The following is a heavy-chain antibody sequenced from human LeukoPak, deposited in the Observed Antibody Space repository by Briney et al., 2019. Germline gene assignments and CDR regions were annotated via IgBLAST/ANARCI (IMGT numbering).Heavy chain of an antibody. CDR2: ISYDGSNK. J-gene: IGHJ3*02. CDR1: GFTFSSYA. V-gene: IGHV3-30-3*01. Sequence: PGGSLRLSCAASGFTFSSYAMHWVRQAPGKGLEWVAVISYDGSNKYYADSVKGRFTISRDNSKNTLYLQMNSLRAEDTAVYYCARGDSSGTNAFDIWGQGTMVTVSS. CDR3: ARGDSSGTNAFDI. D-gene: IGHD3-22*01.